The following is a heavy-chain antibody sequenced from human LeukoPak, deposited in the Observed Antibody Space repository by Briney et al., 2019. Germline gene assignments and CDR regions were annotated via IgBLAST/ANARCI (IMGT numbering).Heavy chain of an antibody. CDR1: GGSFNDYY. CDR3: ASHKYPVQAFDV. Sequence: PSETLSLTCGVYGGSFNDYYWSWIRQSPGTGLEWIGEIHHSGSTNYNSSLESRVTISIDTSNNQFSLKLTSVTAADTAVYYCASHKYPVQAFDVWGQGTMVTVSS. J-gene: IGHJ3*01. D-gene: IGHD2-2*02. V-gene: IGHV4-34*01. CDR2: IHHSGST.